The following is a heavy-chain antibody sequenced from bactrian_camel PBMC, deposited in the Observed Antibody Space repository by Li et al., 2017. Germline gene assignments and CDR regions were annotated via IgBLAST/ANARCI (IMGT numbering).Heavy chain of an antibody. J-gene: IGHJ4*01. V-gene: IGHV3S55*01. Sequence: QVQLVESGGGTAQAGGSLRLSCAASFVPSDYYMAWFRQAPGKEREGIASINERSRTRYADSVSGRFTIFKDIAKNTLYLQMNSLKPEDTAMYYCAADARQYAGSWRSLVADSFDYWGQGTQVTVS. CDR3: AADARQYAGSWRSLVADSFDY. CDR2: INERSRT. D-gene: IGHD2*01. CDR1: FVPSDYY.